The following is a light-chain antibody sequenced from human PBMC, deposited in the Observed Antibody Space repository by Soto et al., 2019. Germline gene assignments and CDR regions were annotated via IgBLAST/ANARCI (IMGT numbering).Light chain of an antibody. CDR3: QQLNSYPIT. V-gene: IGKV1-9*01. CDR2: VAS. CDR1: QGISSY. J-gene: IGKJ2*01. Sequence: DIQLTQSPSFLSASVGDRVTITCRASQGISSYLAWFQQKPGKAPNLLIYVASTLQSGVPSRFSGSGSGTEVTLTISSLQPEDFATYYCQQLNSYPITFGQGTKLEIK.